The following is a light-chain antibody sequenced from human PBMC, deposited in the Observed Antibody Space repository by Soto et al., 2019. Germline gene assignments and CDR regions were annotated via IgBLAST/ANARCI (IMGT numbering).Light chain of an antibody. CDR2: GTY. Sequence: EIGLTQSPGTLSLSPGEGATLSCRASQSVGNSYVAWYQKKPGQAPRFLISGTYSRATGIPDRFRGSGSDTDFTLTITSLEPEDFAVYYCQQWRSSPLSFGAGTKIEMK. CDR1: QSVGNSY. V-gene: IGKV3-20*01. CDR3: QQWRSSPLS. J-gene: IGKJ4*01.